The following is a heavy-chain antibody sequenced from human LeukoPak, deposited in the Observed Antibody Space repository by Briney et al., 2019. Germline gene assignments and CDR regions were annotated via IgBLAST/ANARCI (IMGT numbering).Heavy chain of an antibody. CDR3: ARRGSSGIRYFGGG. Sequence: SETLSLTCAVYGGSFSGYYWSWIRQPPGKGLEWIGEINHSGSTNYNPSLKSRVTISVDTSKNQFSLKLSSVTAADTAVYYCARRGSSGIRYFGGGRGQGTLVTVSS. CDR1: GGSFSGYY. CDR2: INHSGST. D-gene: IGHD3-9*01. V-gene: IGHV4-34*01. J-gene: IGHJ4*02.